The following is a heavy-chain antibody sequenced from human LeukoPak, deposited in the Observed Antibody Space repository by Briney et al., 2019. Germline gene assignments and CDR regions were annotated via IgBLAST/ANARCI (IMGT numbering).Heavy chain of an antibody. Sequence: GGSLRLSCAASGFTFSIYAMSWVRQAPGKGLEWVSTITGGGDITKYADSVKGGFTISRDDPKNTLYLQMNSLRADATAVYYCARDRRPWYFDLWGRGTLVTVSS. J-gene: IGHJ2*01. CDR1: GFTFSIYA. CDR3: ARDRRPWYFDL. V-gene: IGHV3-23*01. D-gene: IGHD6-6*01. CDR2: ITGGGDIT.